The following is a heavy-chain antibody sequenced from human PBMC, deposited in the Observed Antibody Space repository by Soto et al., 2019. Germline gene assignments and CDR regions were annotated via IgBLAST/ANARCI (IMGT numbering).Heavy chain of an antibody. D-gene: IGHD6-6*01. CDR1: GFTFDDYA. V-gene: IGHV3-9*01. J-gene: IGHJ6*02. Sequence: EVQLVESGGGLVQPGRSLRLSCAAAGFTFDDYAMHWVRQAPGKGLEWVSGISWNSGSIGYADSVKGRFTFSRDNAKNSLYLQMNSLRAEDTALYYCALGGSSSYYYGMDVWGQGTTVTVSS. CDR2: ISWNSGSI. CDR3: ALGGSSSYYYGMDV.